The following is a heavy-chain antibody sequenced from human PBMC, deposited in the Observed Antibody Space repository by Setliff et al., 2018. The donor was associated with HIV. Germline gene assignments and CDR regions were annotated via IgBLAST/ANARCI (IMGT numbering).Heavy chain of an antibody. V-gene: IGHV4-59*01. CDR2: IYYSGFT. Sequence: SETLSLTCTVSGGSISSYYWSWIRQPPGKGLEWIGYIYYSGFTSYNPSLKSRVTISLDTSKNQFSLKLSSVTAADTAVYYCARRIGGYPYYFDYWGQGTLVTVSS. CDR3: ARRIGGYPYYFDY. J-gene: IGHJ4*02. D-gene: IGHD2-15*01. CDR1: GGSISSYY.